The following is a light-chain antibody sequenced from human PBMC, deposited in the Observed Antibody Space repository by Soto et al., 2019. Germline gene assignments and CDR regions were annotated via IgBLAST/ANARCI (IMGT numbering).Light chain of an antibody. Sequence: EIVLTQSPGTLSLSPGERATLSCRASQSVRNSYLAWYQQKPGQAPRLLIYGASSRATGIPGRFSGSGSGTDFTLTISRLEPEDFAVYYCQQYDISWTFGQGTKVEIK. V-gene: IGKV3-20*01. CDR2: GAS. J-gene: IGKJ1*01. CDR1: QSVRNSY. CDR3: QQYDISWT.